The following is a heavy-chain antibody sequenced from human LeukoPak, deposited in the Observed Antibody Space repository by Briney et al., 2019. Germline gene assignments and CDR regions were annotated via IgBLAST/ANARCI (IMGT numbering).Heavy chain of an antibody. V-gene: IGHV3-48*01. CDR2: ISSSSSTI. Sequence: GGSLRLCCAASGFTFSSYSMNWVRQAPGKGLEGVSYISSSSSTIYYADSVKGRFTISRDNAKNSLYLQMNSPRAEDTAVYYCARGGYGDYVSYYYYYYMDVWGKGTTVTVSS. J-gene: IGHJ6*03. CDR1: GFTFSSYS. D-gene: IGHD4-17*01. CDR3: ARGGYGDYVSYYYYYYMDV.